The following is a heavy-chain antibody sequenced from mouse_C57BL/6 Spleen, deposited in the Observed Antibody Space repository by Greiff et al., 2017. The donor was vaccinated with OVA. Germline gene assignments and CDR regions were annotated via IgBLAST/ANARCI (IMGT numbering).Heavy chain of an antibody. Sequence: VMLVESGGCLVQPGGSLSLSCAASGFTFTDYFMSWVRQPPGKALEWLGFIRNKAYGYTTEYSASVTGRFTISRDNSQSILYHQLNALRAEDSATYYCARGCDYDGYYFDYWGQGTTLTVSS. CDR2: IRNKAYGYTT. CDR3: ARGCDYDGYYFDY. V-gene: IGHV7-3*01. CDR1: GFTFTDYF. D-gene: IGHD2-4*01. J-gene: IGHJ2*01.